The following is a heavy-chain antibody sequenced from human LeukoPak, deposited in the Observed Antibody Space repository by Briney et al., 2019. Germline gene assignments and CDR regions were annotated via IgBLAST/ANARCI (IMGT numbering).Heavy chain of an antibody. D-gene: IGHD6-6*01. CDR2: IYYSGST. J-gene: IGHJ3*02. V-gene: IGHV4-59*08. CDR1: GGSISSYY. CDR3: ARLSVHYAFDI. Sequence: SETLSLTCTVSGGSISSYYWSWIRQPPGEGLEWIGYIYYSGSTNYNPSLKSRVTISVDTSKNQFSLKLSSVTAADTAVYYCARLSVHYAFDIWGQGTMVTVSS.